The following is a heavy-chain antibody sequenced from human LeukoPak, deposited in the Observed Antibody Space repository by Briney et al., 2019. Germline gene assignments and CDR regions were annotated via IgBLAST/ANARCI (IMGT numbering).Heavy chain of an antibody. J-gene: IGHJ4*02. Sequence: ASVKVSCKASGYTFTGYYMHWVRQAPGQGLGWVGWINPNSGGTNYAQKFEGRVTMTKDTSISTAYMELSRLRSDDTAVYYCPVDGDWNDDFYYWGQGTLVTVPT. CDR1: GYTFTGYY. CDR3: PVDGDWNDDFYY. D-gene: IGHD1-1*01. V-gene: IGHV1-2*02. CDR2: INPNSGGT.